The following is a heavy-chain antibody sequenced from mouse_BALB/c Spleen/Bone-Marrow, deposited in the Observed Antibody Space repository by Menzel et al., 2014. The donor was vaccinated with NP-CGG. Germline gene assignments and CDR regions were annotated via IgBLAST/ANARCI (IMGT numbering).Heavy chain of an antibody. J-gene: IGHJ4*01. CDR3: ARYDGYSDNAMDY. CDR1: GFTFTAYY. D-gene: IGHD2-3*01. CDR2: IRNKANGYTT. V-gene: IGHV7-3*02. Sequence: EVQGVESGGGLVQPGCSLRPSCATSGFTFTAYYMNWVGQPPGKALEWLGFIRNKANGYTTEFRASVKGRFTISRDNSQSILYLQMNTLRAEDSATYYCARYDGYSDNAMDYWGQGTSVTVSS.